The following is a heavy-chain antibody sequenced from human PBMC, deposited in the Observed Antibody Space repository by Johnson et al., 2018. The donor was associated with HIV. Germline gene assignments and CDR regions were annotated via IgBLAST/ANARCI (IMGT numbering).Heavy chain of an antibody. Sequence: QVQLVESEGGVVQPGRSLRLSCAASGFTFSTYAMHWVRQAPGKGLEWVAVISYDGSDKYYADSVKGRFTISRDRSKNPLYLQMNSLIPEDTAVYYCARDTGERQPAYLYAFDIWGQGTMVTVSS. CDR3: ARDTGERQPAYLYAFDI. CDR2: ISYDGSDK. D-gene: IGHD1-1*01. J-gene: IGHJ3*02. V-gene: IGHV3-30*04. CDR1: GFTFSTYA.